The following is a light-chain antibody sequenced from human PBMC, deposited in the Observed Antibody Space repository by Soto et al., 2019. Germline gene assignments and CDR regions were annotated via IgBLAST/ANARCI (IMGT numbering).Light chain of an antibody. Sequence: AIQMTQSPSSLSASVGDRVTITCRASQAMREDLSWYQQKPGKAPTVLISAASTLESGVPLRFSGSGSGIDFTRTISSLQPEDVATYYCLQDYTGPYTFGQGTKLEIK. V-gene: IGKV1-6*01. J-gene: IGKJ2*01. CDR1: QAMRED. CDR2: AAS. CDR3: LQDYTGPYT.